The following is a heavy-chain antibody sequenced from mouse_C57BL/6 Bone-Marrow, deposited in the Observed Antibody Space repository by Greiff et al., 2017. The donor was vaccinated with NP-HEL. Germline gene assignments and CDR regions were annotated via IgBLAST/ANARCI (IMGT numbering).Heavy chain of an antibody. Sequence: DVQLVESGGGLVKPGGSLKLSCAASGFTFSSYAMSWVRQTPEKRLEWVATISDGGSYTYYPDNVKGRFTISSDNDKNNQHLQMSHLKAEDTAMYYCAREGAGTGFAYWGQGTLVTVSA. CDR3: AREGAGTGFAY. CDR2: ISDGGSYT. D-gene: IGHD3-3*01. CDR1: GFTFSSYA. V-gene: IGHV5-4*01. J-gene: IGHJ3*01.